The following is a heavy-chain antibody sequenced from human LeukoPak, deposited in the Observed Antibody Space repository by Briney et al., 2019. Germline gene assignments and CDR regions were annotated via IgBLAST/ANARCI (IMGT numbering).Heavy chain of an antibody. D-gene: IGHD1-26*01. CDR2: ISSSSSYI. V-gene: IGHV3-21*01. J-gene: IGHJ4*02. Sequence: GGSLRLSCAASGFTFSSYSMNWVRQAPGKGLEWVSSISSSSSYIFYADSVKGRVTISRDNAKNSLYLQMNSLRAEDTAVYFCARGGSSDFDYWARESWSASPQ. CDR1: GFTFSSYS. CDR3: ARGGSSDFDY.